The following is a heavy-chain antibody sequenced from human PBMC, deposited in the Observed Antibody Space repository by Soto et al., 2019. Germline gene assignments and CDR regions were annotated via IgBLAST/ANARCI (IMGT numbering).Heavy chain of an antibody. CDR3: ARSPLGVSGWYKDVIDV. Sequence: SETLSLTCAVSGYSISSSNWWGWIRQPPGKGLEWIGYIYYSGSTYYNPSLKSRVTMSVDPSKNQFSLKLSSVTAVDTAVYYCARSPLGVSGWYKDVIDVWGQGTTVTVFS. CDR2: IYYSGST. J-gene: IGHJ6*02. V-gene: IGHV4-28*01. CDR1: GYSISSSNW. D-gene: IGHD6-19*01.